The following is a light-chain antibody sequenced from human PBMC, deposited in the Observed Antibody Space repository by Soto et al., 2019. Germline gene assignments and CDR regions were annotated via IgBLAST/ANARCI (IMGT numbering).Light chain of an antibody. CDR3: QQFNGYPLT. J-gene: IGKJ3*01. CDR1: QGISNA. V-gene: IGKV1-13*02. CDR2: DAS. Sequence: AIQLTQSPSSLSASVGDRVTITCRASQGISNALAWYQQKPGKAPDLLIYDASSLERGVPSRFGGSASGTNFTLTISSLQPEDFATYHCQQFNGYPLTFGPGTKVDIK.